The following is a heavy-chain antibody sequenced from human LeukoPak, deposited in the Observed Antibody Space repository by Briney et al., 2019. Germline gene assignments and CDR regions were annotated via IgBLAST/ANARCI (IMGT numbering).Heavy chain of an antibody. CDR2: IIPIFGTA. CDR1: GGTFSSYA. CDR3: ARGGDYYDSSGLKEAFDI. Sequence: EASVKVSCKASGGTFSSYAISWVRQAPGQGLEWMGRIIPIFGTANYAQKFQGRVTITTDESTSTAYMELSSLRSEDTAVYYCARGGDYYDSSGLKEAFDIWGQGTMVTVSS. V-gene: IGHV1-69*05. D-gene: IGHD3-22*01. J-gene: IGHJ3*02.